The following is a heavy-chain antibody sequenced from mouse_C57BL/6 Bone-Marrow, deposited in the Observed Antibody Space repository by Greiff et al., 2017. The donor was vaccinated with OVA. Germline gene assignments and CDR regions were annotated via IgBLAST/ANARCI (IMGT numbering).Heavy chain of an antibody. CDR2: IRLKSDNYAT. Sequence: EVKVEESGGGLVQPGGSMKLSCVASGFTFSNYWMNWVRQSPEKGLEWVAQIRLKSDNYATHYAESVKGRFTISIDDSKSSVYLQMNNLRAEDTGIYYCTSLYYYGSSCPFDYWGQGTTLTVSS. D-gene: IGHD1-1*01. J-gene: IGHJ2*01. CDR1: GFTFSNYW. V-gene: IGHV6-3*01. CDR3: TSLYYYGSSCPFDY.